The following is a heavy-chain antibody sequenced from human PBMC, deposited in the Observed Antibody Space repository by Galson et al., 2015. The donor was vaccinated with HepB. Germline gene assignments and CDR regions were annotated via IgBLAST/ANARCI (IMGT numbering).Heavy chain of an antibody. J-gene: IGHJ4*02. CDR1: GYTFTIYT. V-gene: IGHV7-4-1*02. CDR2: INTNTGNP. D-gene: IGHD3-10*01. Sequence: SVKVSCKASGYTFTIYTMNWVRQAPGQGLEWMGWINTNTGNPTYAQGFTGRFVFSLDTSVSTAYLQITSLKAEDTAVYYCARDSVYGSGRYHDYSGPGTLVTVSS. CDR3: ARDSVYGSGRYHDY.